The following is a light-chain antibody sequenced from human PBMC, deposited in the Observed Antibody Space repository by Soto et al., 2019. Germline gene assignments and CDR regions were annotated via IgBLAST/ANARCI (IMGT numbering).Light chain of an antibody. CDR1: QSVLYSSNNKNY. CDR3: QQYYSTPQT. Sequence: DIVMTQSPDSLAVSLGERATINCKSSQSVLYSSNNKNYLAWYQQKPGQPRKLLIYWASTRESGVPDRFSGSGSGTDFTLPISSLQAEDVAVYYCQQYYSTPQTFGQGTKVEIK. CDR2: WAS. V-gene: IGKV4-1*01. J-gene: IGKJ1*01.